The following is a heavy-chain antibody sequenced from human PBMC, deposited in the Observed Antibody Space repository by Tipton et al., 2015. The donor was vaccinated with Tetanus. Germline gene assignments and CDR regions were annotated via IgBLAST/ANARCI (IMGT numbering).Heavy chain of an antibody. CDR1: GFTFSNYA. V-gene: IGHV3-23*01. CDR2: VGTSASNT. J-gene: IGHJ6*02. CDR3: ARRGCRGGSCYISPNYGMDV. D-gene: IGHD2-15*01. Sequence: SLRLSCVASGFTFSNYAFNWVRQAPGKGLEWVSSVGTSASNTYYADSVKGRCTISRDNSKNTVVLHVTSLRGEDTAVYYCARRGCRGGSCYISPNYGMDVWSQGTTVTVSS.